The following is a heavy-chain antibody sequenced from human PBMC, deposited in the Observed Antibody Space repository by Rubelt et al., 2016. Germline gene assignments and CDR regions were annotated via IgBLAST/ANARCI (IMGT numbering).Heavy chain of an antibody. D-gene: IGHD3-10*01. Sequence: SNYGIHWVRQAPGKGLEWVAVVSYDGNTKHYADSVKGRFTISRDNSKNTLYLQMNSLRAEDTAVYYCARGGSYYEIYYFDYWGQGTLVTVSS. V-gene: IGHV3-33*05. CDR3: ARGGSYYEIYYFDY. J-gene: IGHJ4*02. CDR2: VSYDGNTK. CDR1: SNYG.